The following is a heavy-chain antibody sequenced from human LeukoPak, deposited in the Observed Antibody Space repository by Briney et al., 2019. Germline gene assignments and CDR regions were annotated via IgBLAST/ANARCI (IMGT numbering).Heavy chain of an antibody. J-gene: IGHJ4*02. Sequence: GASVKVSCKASGYTFASYDINWVRQAPGQGPEWMGWMNPSSGNTGYAQTFQGRVSMTRDTSTNTAYLELSSLRSEDTAVYYCATHTYYYSSGSFAYWGQGTLVTVSS. CDR1: GYTFASYD. V-gene: IGHV1-8*01. CDR3: ATHTYYYSSGSFAY. CDR2: MNPSSGNT. D-gene: IGHD3-10*01.